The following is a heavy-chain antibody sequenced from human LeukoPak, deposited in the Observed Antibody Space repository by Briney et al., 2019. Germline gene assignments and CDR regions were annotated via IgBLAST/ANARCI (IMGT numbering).Heavy chain of an antibody. Sequence: ASVKVSCKASGGTFSSYAISWVRQAPGQGLEWMGGIIPIFGTANYAQKFQGRVTITADESTSTAYMELSNLRSEDTAVYYCARWGDDFWSGYRPNYYYYGMDVWGQGTTVTVSS. CDR2: IIPIFGTA. V-gene: IGHV1-69*01. J-gene: IGHJ6*02. D-gene: IGHD3-3*01. CDR3: ARWGDDFWSGYRPNYYYYGMDV. CDR1: GGTFSSYA.